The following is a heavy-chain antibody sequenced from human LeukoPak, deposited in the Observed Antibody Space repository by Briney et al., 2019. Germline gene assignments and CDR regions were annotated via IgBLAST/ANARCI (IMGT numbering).Heavy chain of an antibody. J-gene: IGHJ4*02. V-gene: IGHV4-39*07. D-gene: IGHD5-12*01. CDR1: GGSVSNYY. CDR2: IYYSGST. Sequence: SETLSLTCSVSGGSVSNYYWGWIRQPPGKGLEWIGSIYYSGSTYYNPSLKSRVTISVDTSKNQFSLKLSSVTAADTAVYYCARGGYSGYDTEGGVDYWGQGTLVTVSS. CDR3: ARGGYSGYDTEGGVDY.